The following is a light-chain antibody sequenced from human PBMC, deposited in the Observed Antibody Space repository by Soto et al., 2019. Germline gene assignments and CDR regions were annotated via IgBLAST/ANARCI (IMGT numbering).Light chain of an antibody. CDR2: GAS. CDR3: QQHNNWPLT. V-gene: IGKV3-15*01. CDR1: QSIRNN. J-gene: IGKJ4*01. Sequence: EIVMTQSPATLSVAPGERATLSCRASQSIRNNLAWYQQKPGQAPRLLIFGASTRPTGIPARFSGSGSGTEFTLTISSLQSEDFAVYYCQQHNNWPLTFGGGTKVEIK.